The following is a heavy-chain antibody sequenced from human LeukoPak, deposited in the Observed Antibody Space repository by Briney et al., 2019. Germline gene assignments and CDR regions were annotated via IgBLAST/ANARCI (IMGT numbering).Heavy chain of an antibody. CDR1: GFTFSSYW. Sequence: GGSLRLSCAASGFTFSSYWMHWVRQAPGKGLEWVSSISSSSSYIYYADSVKGRFTISRDNAKNSLYLQMNSLRAEDTAVYYCARVDTAMVTRYWGQGTLVTVSS. J-gene: IGHJ4*02. D-gene: IGHD5-18*01. CDR2: ISSSSSYI. CDR3: ARVDTAMVTRY. V-gene: IGHV3-21*01.